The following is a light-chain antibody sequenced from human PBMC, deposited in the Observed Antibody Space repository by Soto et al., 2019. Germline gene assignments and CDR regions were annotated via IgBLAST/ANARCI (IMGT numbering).Light chain of an antibody. CDR3: QQYGSSSWT. CDR1: HALSSSY. J-gene: IGKJ1*01. V-gene: IGKV3-20*01. CDR2: GAP. Sequence: VLTQSPGTLSLSPGERATVACRVGHALSSSYLAWYLQKPGQAPRLLLFGAPIRATGIPDRFSGSGSRTDFSLTLSSLEPEDYAVDYCQQYGSSSWTFGQGTKVDI.